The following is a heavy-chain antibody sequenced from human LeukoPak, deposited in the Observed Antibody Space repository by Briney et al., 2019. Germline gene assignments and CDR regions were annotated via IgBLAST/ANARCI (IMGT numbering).Heavy chain of an antibody. CDR1: GYTLTELS. Sequence: ASVKVSCKVSGYTLTELSMHWVRQAPGKGLEWMGGFDPEDGETIYAQKFQGRVTMTEDTSTDTAYMELSSLRSEDTAVYYCATHKRHWFGEGAFDIWXXXXXVXVSS. CDR2: FDPEDGET. D-gene: IGHD3-10*01. V-gene: IGHV1-24*01. J-gene: IGHJ3*02. CDR3: ATHKRHWFGEGAFDI.